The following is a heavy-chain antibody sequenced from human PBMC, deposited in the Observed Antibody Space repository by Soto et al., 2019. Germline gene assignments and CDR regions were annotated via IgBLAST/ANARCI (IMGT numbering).Heavy chain of an antibody. V-gene: IGHV5-10-1*01. CDR1: GDRFTSYW. CDR3: PSQPEGTAAAAFYYFDY. Sequence: XDSLKVSWKCSGDRFTSYWISLVRQMPGKGLEWMGRIDPSDSYTNYSPSFQGHVTISADKSISTAYLQWSSLKASDTAMYYCPSQPEGTAAAAFYYFDYWGQGTLVTVSS. J-gene: IGHJ4*02. D-gene: IGHD6-13*01. CDR2: IDPSDSYT.